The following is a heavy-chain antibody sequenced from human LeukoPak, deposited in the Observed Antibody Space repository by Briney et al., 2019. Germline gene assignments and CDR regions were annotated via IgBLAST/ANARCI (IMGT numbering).Heavy chain of an antibody. CDR1: GFTLSSYW. D-gene: IGHD2-2*01. Sequence: GGSLRLSCAASGFTLSSYWMYWVRQAPGKGLVRVSRINSDGRSTSYADSVKGRFTISRDTAKNTLYKQMNSLRAEDTAVYYCARDLTSCSRRCYYYGMDVWGQGTTVTVSS. J-gene: IGHJ6*02. CDR3: ARDLTSCSRRCYYYGMDV. CDR2: INSDGRST. V-gene: IGHV3-74*01.